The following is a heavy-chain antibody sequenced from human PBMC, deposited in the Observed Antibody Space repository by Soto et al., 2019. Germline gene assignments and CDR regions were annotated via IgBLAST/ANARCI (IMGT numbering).Heavy chain of an antibody. CDR2: IYYSGST. D-gene: IGHD3-3*01. CDR1: GGSISGGYCY. J-gene: IGHJ4*02. V-gene: IGHV4-30-4*01. Sequence: SETLSLTCPVSGGSISGGYCYWSWIRQPPGKGLEWIGYIYYSGSTYYNPSLKSRVTISVDTSKNQFSLKLSSVTAADTAVYYCARAGGYYDFWSGYPSYFDYWGQGTLVTVSS. CDR3: ARAGGYYDFWSGYPSYFDY.